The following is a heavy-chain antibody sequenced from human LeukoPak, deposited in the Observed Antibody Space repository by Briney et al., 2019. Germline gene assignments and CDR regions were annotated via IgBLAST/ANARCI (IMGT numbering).Heavy chain of an antibody. J-gene: IGHJ4*02. CDR2: INHSGST. CDR3: ARLARYSSGWYRGEEFDY. CDR1: GGSFSVYY. V-gene: IGHV4-34*01. D-gene: IGHD6-19*01. Sequence: PSETLSLTCAVYGGSFSVYYWSWLRQPPGKGLEWIGEINHSGSTNYNPSLKSRVTISVDTSKNQFSLKLSSVTAADTAVYYCARLARYSSGWYRGEEFDYWGQGTLVTVSS.